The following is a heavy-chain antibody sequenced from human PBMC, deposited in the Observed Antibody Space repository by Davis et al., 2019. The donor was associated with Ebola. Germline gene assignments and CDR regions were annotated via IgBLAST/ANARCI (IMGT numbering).Heavy chain of an antibody. Sequence: ESLKISCAASGFTFSSYSMNWVRQAPGKGLEWIGEVNDSGSTSHNPSLKSRVTISTDTSKNQFSLKLTSVTAADTAVYYCARDFDRVREWGQGTLVTVSS. V-gene: IGHV4-34*01. CDR3: ARDFDRVRE. CDR2: VNDSGST. CDR1: GFTFSSYS. D-gene: IGHD3-22*01. J-gene: IGHJ4*02.